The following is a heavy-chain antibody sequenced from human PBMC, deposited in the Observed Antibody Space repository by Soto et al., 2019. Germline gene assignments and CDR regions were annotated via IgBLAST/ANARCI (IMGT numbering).Heavy chain of an antibody. D-gene: IGHD6-13*01. V-gene: IGHV3-30*18. CDR1: GFDFNTYG. J-gene: IGHJ5*02. CDR3: AKDSSVTAAGSGGWFDP. CDR2: ISFDGGNQ. Sequence: QVQLVQSGGGVVQPGRSLRLSCAASGFDFNTYGLHWVRQAPGKGLAWVAGISFDGGNQYYADSVKGRLTISRDKSNNTLYLQMNSLGAEDTATYYCAKDSSVTAAGSGGWFDPWGQGTLVIVSS.